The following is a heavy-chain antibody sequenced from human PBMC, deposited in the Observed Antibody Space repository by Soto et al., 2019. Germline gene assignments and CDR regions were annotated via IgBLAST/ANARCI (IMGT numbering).Heavy chain of an antibody. J-gene: IGHJ6*02. Sequence: SETLSLTCTVSGGSISSGDYYWSWIRQPPGKGLELIGYIYYSGSTYYNPSLKSRVTISVDTSKNQFSLKLSSVTAADTAVYYCAVTTVTTSYYYGMDVWGQGTTVT. CDR1: GGSISSGDYY. CDR2: IYYSGST. V-gene: IGHV4-30-4*01. D-gene: IGHD4-17*01. CDR3: AVTTVTTSYYYGMDV.